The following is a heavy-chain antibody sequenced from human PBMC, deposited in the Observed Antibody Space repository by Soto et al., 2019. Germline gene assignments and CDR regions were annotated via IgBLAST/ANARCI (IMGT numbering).Heavy chain of an antibody. CDR2: LSDSGDSI. CDR3: AKVSSSWYAGFFDL. J-gene: IGHJ4*02. V-gene: IGHV3-23*01. CDR1: GFTFSSLA. D-gene: IGHD6-13*01. Sequence: PGGSLRLSSTASGFTFSSLAMTWVRQAPGKGLEWVSGLSDSGDSIYYADSVKGRFTIYRDNSMNTLYLQMNTLRVEDTAVYYCAKVSSSWYAGFFDLWGQGTLVTVSS.